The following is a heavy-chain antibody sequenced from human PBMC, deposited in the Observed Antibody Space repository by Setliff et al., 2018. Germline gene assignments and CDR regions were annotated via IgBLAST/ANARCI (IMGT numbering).Heavy chain of an antibody. J-gene: IGHJ4*02. CDR2: IRSKAYGGTT. Sequence: SLRLSCAASGFTFSSYWMSWVRQAPGKGLEWVGFIRSKAYGGTTEYAASVKGRFTISRDDSKSIAYLQMNSLKTEDTAVYYCTRGRVAAANDYWGQGTLVTVSS. CDR3: TRGRVAAANDY. D-gene: IGHD6-13*01. V-gene: IGHV3-49*04. CDR1: GFTFSSYW.